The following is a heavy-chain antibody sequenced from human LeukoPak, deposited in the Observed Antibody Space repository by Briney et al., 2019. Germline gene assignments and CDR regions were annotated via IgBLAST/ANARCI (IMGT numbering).Heavy chain of an antibody. CDR3: AREPLGYCSGGSCGNWFDP. CDR1: GYTFTSYA. V-gene: IGHV7-4-1*02. J-gene: IGHJ5*02. Sequence: ASVKVSCKASGYTFTSYAMNWVRQAPGQGLEWMGWINTNTGNPTYAQGFTGRFVFSLDTSVSTAYLQISSLKAEDTAVYYCAREPLGYCSGGSCGNWFDPWGQGTLVTVSS. D-gene: IGHD2-15*01. CDR2: INTNTGNP.